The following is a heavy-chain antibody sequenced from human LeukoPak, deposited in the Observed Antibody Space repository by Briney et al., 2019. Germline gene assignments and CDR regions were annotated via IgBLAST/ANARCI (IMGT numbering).Heavy chain of an antibody. Sequence: GASVTVSCKASGYTFTSYAMHWVRQAPGQRLEWMGWINAGNGNTKYSQKFQGRVTITRDTSASTAYMELSSLRSEDTAVYYCARPYTSCLKCDWFDPWGQGTLVTVSS. J-gene: IGHJ5*02. CDR1: GYTFTSYA. V-gene: IGHV1-3*01. D-gene: IGHD2-2*01. CDR2: INAGNGNT. CDR3: ARPYTSCLKCDWFDP.